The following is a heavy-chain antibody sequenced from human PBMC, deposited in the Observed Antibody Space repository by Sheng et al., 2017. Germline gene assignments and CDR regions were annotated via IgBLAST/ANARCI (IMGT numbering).Heavy chain of an antibody. Sequence: EVQLVESGGGLVQPGGYLRLSCAASGFPFSFYWMHWVRQAPGKGLVWVSRTNEDGRRTDYADSVRGRFTISRDNSKNTLYLEMHSLTVEDTAVYYCGRDLSGRDDYWGQGAMVTVSS. CDR3: GRDLSGRDDY. J-gene: IGHJ4*02. D-gene: IGHD3-16*02. CDR1: GFPFSFYW. CDR2: TNEDGRRT. V-gene: IGHV3-74*01.